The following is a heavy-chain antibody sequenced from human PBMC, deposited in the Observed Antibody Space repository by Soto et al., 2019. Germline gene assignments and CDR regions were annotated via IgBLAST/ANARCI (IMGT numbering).Heavy chain of an antibody. Sequence: GGSLRLSCAASGFTFSSYAMHWVRQAPGKGLEWVAVISYDGSNKYYADSVKGRFTISRDNSKNTLYLQMNSLRAEDTAVYYCARGNLGYCRGGSCWRDYYGMAVWGQGTTVTVSS. CDR3: ARGNLGYCRGGSCWRDYYGMAV. CDR1: GFTFSSYA. D-gene: IGHD2-15*01. CDR2: ISYDGSNK. J-gene: IGHJ6*02. V-gene: IGHV3-30-3*01.